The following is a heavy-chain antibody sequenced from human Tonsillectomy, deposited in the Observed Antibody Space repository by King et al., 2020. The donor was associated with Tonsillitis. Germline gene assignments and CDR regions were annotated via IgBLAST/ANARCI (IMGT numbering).Heavy chain of an antibody. J-gene: IGHJ3*02. V-gene: IGHV3-15*01. D-gene: IGHD1-26*01. CDR3: TTVYSGGYWYAFDI. CDR1: GFTFSNAW. CDR2: IKSKTDRGTT. Sequence: VQLVESGGGLVKPGGSLRLSCAASGFTFSNAWMSWVRQAPGKGLEWVGRIKSKTDRGTTDYAAPVKGRFTISRDDSTNTLYLQMNSLKTEDTDVYYCTTVYSGGYWYAFDIWGQGTLVTVSS.